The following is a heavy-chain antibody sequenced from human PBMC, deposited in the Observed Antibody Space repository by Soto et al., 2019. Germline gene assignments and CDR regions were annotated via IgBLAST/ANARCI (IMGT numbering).Heavy chain of an antibody. CDR2: ISAYSGNT. CDR1: GYTFTSYG. J-gene: IGHJ6*02. Sequence: ASVKVSCKASGYTFTSYGISWVRQAPGQGLEWMGWISAYSGNTNYAQKLQGRVTMTPDTSTSTAYMELRSLRSDDTAVYYCARDMRYSGYDSHYYGMDVWGQGTTVTVSS. V-gene: IGHV1-18*01. CDR3: ARDMRYSGYDSHYYGMDV. D-gene: IGHD5-12*01.